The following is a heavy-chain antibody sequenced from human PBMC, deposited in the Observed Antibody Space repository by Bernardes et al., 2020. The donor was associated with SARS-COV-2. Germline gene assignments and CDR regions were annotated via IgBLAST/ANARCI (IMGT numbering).Heavy chain of an antibody. CDR2: IDTDGSIT. V-gene: IGHV3-74*01. Sequence: GGSLRLSCAVSGFIFSSYWMHWVRRVPGEGLVWVSRIDTDGSITNYADSVQGRVTISSDNARNTLFLQMNSLRAEDTAVYYCVRDAGGAGSLWGQRTLVTVSS. J-gene: IGHJ4*02. CDR3: VRDAGGAGSL. D-gene: IGHD3-10*01. CDR1: GFIFSSYW.